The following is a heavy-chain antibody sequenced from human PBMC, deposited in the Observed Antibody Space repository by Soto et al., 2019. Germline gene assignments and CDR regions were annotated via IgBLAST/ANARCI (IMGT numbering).Heavy chain of an antibody. J-gene: IGHJ3*02. CDR1: GFTFSDYY. D-gene: IGHD3-10*01. CDR2: ISSRDNTV. V-gene: IGHV3-11*01. Sequence: QVQLVESGGGLVKPGGSLRLSCAASGFTFSDYYMSWIRQAPGKGLEWVSYISSRDNTVYYADSVKGRFTISRDNAKNSQYLQMNSLRAEDTAVYYCARDALFSRSGKLDAFDIWGQGTMVTVSS. CDR3: ARDALFSRSGKLDAFDI.